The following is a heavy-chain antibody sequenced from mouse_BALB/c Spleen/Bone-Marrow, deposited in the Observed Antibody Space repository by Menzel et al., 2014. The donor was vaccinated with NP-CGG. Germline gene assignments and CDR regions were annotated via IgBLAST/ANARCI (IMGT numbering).Heavy chain of an antibody. CDR2: INPSCGYT. CDR3: ARSYYDYDRAWFAY. V-gene: IGHV1-4*01. J-gene: IGHJ3*01. D-gene: IGHD2-4*01. Sequence: QVQLKESGAELARPGASVKMSCKASGYTFTSYTMHWVKQRPGQGLEWIGYINPSCGYTNYNQKFKDKATLTADKSSSTAYMQLSSLTSEDSVVYYCARSYYDYDRAWFAYWGQGTLVTVSA. CDR1: GYTFTSYT.